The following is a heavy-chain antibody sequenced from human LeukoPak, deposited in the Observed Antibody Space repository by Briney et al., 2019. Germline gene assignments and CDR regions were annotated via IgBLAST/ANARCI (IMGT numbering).Heavy chain of an antibody. CDR2: MNPTSGNT. CDR3: ARAEVQVVTAKRAYFDY. V-gene: IGHV1-8*01. Sequence: ASVKVSCKASGYTFVNYDINWVRQATGQGLEWMGWMNPTSGNTGYAQKLQGRVSMTRDTSISTAYMELSSLTYEDTAVYYCARAEVQVVTAKRAYFDYWGQGTLVTVSS. D-gene: IGHD2-21*02. J-gene: IGHJ4*02. CDR1: GYTFVNYD.